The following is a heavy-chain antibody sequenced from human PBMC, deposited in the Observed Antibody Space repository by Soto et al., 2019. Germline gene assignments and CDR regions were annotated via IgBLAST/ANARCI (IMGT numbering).Heavy chain of an antibody. CDR3: AGAVVAPTPPVWLVL. D-gene: IGHD2-15*01. Sequence: SVKVSCKASGGTFSRYAISWVRQAPGQGLEWMGGIIPIFGTANYAQKFQGRVTITADASTSTAYMELSSLTFGDTAVYYCAGAVVAPTPPVWLVLWGPGPQVTVSS. CDR2: IIPIFGTA. CDR1: GGTFSRYA. V-gene: IGHV1-69*13. J-gene: IGHJ5*02.